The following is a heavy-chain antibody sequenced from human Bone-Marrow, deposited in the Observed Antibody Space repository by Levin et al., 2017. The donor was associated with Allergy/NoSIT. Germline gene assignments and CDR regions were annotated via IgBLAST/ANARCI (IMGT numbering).Heavy chain of an antibody. CDR1: GYSFTSYW. CDR3: ATNPPFDDYVWGSYRSFDY. V-gene: IGHV5-10-1*01. CDR2: IDPSDSYT. Sequence: GESLKISCKGSGYSFTSYWISWVRQMPGKGLEWMGRIDPSDSYTNYSPSFQGHVTISADKSISTAYLQWSSLKASDTAMYYCATNPPFDDYVWGSYRSFDYWGQGTLVTVSS. J-gene: IGHJ4*02. D-gene: IGHD3-16*02.